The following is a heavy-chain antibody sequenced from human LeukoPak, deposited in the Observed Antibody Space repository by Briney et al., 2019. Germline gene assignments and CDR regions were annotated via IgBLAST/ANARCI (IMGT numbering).Heavy chain of an antibody. D-gene: IGHD3-22*01. CDR3: AKDPGGSSGYPDAFDI. Sequence: PGRSLRLSCAASGFTFSSYGMHWVRQAPGKGLEWVTVISYDGSNKYYADSVKGRFTISRDNSKNTLYLQMNSLRAEGTAVYYCAKDPGGSSGYPDAFDIWGQGTMVTVSS. CDR1: GFTFSSYG. J-gene: IGHJ3*02. V-gene: IGHV3-30*18. CDR2: ISYDGSNK.